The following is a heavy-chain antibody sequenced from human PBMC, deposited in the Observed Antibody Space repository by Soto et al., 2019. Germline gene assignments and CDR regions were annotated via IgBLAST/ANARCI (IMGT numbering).Heavy chain of an antibody. CDR3: ARTASERTYSSSWYHHYYYYYGMDV. CDR2: IIPIFGTA. Sequence: ASVKVSCKASGGTFSSYAISWVRQAPGQGLEWMGGIIPIFGTANYAQKFQGRVTITADESTSTAYMELSSLRPEDTAVYYCARTASERTYSSSWYHHYYYYYGMDVWGQGTTVTVSS. V-gene: IGHV1-69*13. CDR1: GGTFSSYA. J-gene: IGHJ6*02. D-gene: IGHD6-13*01.